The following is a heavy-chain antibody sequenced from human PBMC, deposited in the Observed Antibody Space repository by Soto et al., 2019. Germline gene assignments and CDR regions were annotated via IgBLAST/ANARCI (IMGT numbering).Heavy chain of an antibody. CDR3: ARAPHYDILTGYYDRPINWGYWFDP. D-gene: IGHD3-9*01. CDR1: GGSISSYY. CDR2: IYYSGST. J-gene: IGHJ5*02. Sequence: PSETLSLTCTVSGGSISSYYWSWIRQPPGKGLEWIGYIYYSGSTNYNPSLKSRVTISVDTSKNQFSLKLSSVTAADTAVYYCARAPHYDILTGYYDRPINWGYWFDPWGEGTLVTVAS. V-gene: IGHV4-59*13.